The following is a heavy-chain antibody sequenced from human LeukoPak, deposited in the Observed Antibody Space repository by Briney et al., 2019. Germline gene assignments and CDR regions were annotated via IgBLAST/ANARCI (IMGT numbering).Heavy chain of an antibody. CDR1: GDSISSGNY. J-gene: IGHJ5*02. V-gene: IGHV4-38-2*02. CDR3: ARSTQNTIVLSA. D-gene: IGHD2/OR15-2a*01. Sequence: SETLSLICTVSGDSISSGNYWGWIRQPPGKGLEWIGSIYHTGSTYYNLSLKSRVTISVDTSNNQFSLKLSSVTAADTAVYYCARSTQNTIVLSAWGQGTLVTVSS. CDR2: IYHTGST.